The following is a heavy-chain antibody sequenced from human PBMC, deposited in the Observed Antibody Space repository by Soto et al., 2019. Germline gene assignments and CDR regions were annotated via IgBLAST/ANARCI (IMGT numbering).Heavy chain of an antibody. Sequence: SETLSLTCTVSGGSISSYYWSWIRQPPGKGLEWIGYIYYSGSTNYNPSLKSRVTISVDTSKNQFSLKLSSVTAADTAVYYCARSGDSGYDLSFDYWGQGTLVTVSS. CDR3: ARSGDSGYDLSFDY. J-gene: IGHJ4*02. CDR1: GGSISSYY. D-gene: IGHD5-12*01. CDR2: IYYSGST. V-gene: IGHV4-59*01.